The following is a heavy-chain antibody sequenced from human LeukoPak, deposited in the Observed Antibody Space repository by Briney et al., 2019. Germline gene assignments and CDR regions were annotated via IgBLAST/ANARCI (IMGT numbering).Heavy chain of an antibody. V-gene: IGHV3-23*01. CDR2: IGSSGVST. D-gene: IGHD2-21*02. CDR3: VKDLENCGGDCYLLQF. J-gene: IGHJ4*02. Sequence: GGSLRLSCAASGFTFSSSAMSWVRQAPGKGLEWVSAIGSSGVSTYYADSVKARFTISRDNSKNTLYLQMNSLRAVDTALYYCVKDLENCGGDCYLLQFWGQGTLVTVSS. CDR1: GFTFSSSA.